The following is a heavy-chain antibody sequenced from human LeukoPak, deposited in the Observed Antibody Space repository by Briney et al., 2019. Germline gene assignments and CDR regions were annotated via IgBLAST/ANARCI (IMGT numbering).Heavy chain of an antibody. V-gene: IGHV4-59*01. CDR2: IYYSGSA. D-gene: IGHD5-24*01. J-gene: IGHJ4*02. Sequence: SETLSLTCTVSGGSISSYLWTWIRQPPGKGLEWIGYIYYSGSASYNPSLKSRVTISLDTSNNQFSLSLTSVTAADTAVYYCARGAMATTPFFDYWGQGTLVTVSS. CDR3: ARGAMATTPFFDY. CDR1: GGSISSYL.